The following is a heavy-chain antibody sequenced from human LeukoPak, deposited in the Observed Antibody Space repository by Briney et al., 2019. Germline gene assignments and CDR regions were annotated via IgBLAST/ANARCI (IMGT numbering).Heavy chain of an antibody. D-gene: IGHD3-10*01. J-gene: IGHJ5*02. CDR3: ARSSITMVRGVTIFDP. V-gene: IGHV4-59*01. Sequence: PSETLSLTCTVSGGSISSYYWSWIRQPPGKGLEWIGYIYYSGSTNYNPSLKSRVTISVDTSKNQFSLKLSSVTAADTAVYYCARSSITMVRGVTIFDPWGQGTLVTVSS. CDR2: IYYSGST. CDR1: GGSISSYY.